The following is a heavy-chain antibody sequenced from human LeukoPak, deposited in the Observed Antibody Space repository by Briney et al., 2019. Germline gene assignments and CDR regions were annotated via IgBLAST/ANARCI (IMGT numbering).Heavy chain of an antibody. CDR3: ARSGSTSLNSWFDP. CDR1: GFTFSNYA. CDR2: IRYDGSNK. J-gene: IGHJ5*02. V-gene: IGHV3-30*02. Sequence: TGGSLRLSCAASGFTFSNYAMSWVRQAPGKGLEWVAFIRYDGSNKYYADSVKGRFTISRDNSKNTLYLQMTSLRVEDTALYYCARSGSTSLNSWFDPWGQGTLVTVSS. D-gene: IGHD2-2*01.